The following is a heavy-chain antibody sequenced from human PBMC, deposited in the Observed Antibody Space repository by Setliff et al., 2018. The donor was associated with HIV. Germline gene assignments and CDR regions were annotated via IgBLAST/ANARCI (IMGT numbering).Heavy chain of an antibody. CDR2: ISDSSSTI. D-gene: IGHD3-22*01. CDR3: ARDLTYHYDSGGYYDAFGI. Sequence: GGSLRLSCAASGFTFSNYGMNWVRQAPGKGLEWVSYISDSSSTIYYAGSVKGRFTISRDNARNSLYLQMNSLRAEDTAVYYCARDLTYHYDSGGYYDAFGIWGQGTMVTVSS. V-gene: IGHV3-48*04. J-gene: IGHJ3*02. CDR1: GFTFSNYG.